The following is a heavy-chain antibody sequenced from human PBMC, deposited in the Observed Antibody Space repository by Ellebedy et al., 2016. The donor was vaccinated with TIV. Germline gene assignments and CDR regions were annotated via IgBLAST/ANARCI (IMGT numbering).Heavy chain of an antibody. Sequence: GESLKISCAASGFTFSSYGMHWVRQAPGKGLEWVSVIYSGGSTYYADSVKGRFTISRDNSKNTLYLQMNSLRAEDTAVYYCARDWDYGDYFDYWGQGTLVTVSS. CDR2: IYSGGST. CDR3: ARDWDYGDYFDY. CDR1: GFTFSSYG. V-gene: IGHV3-66*01. J-gene: IGHJ4*02. D-gene: IGHD4-17*01.